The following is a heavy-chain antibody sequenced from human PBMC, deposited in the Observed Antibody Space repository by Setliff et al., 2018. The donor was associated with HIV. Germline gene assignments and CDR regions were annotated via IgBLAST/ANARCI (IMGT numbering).Heavy chain of an antibody. CDR2: IYTSGST. CDR1: DGSISSYY. Sequence: SETLSLTCTVSDGSISSYYWSWIRQPAGEGLEWIGRIYTSGSTNYNPSLKSRVTISVDTSKNQFSLKLSSVIAADTAVYYCARIFGDQGYYYGMDVWGQGTTVTVSS. V-gene: IGHV4-4*07. J-gene: IGHJ6*02. CDR3: ARIFGDQGYYYGMDV. D-gene: IGHD3-3*01.